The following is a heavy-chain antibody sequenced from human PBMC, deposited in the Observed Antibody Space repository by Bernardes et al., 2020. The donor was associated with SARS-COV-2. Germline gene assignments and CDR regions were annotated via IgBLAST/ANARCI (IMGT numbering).Heavy chain of an antibody. CDR2: TYYRSKWYN. V-gene: IGHV6-1*01. J-gene: IGHJ6*02. CDR1: GDSVSSNSAA. Sequence: TLSLTCAISGDSVSSNSAAWNWIRQSPSRGLEWLGRTYYRSKWYNDYAVSVKSRITINPDTSKNQFSLQLNSVTPEDTAVYYCARDYDFWSEPYYYGMDVWGQGTTVTVSS. D-gene: IGHD3-3*01. CDR3: ARDYDFWSEPYYYGMDV.